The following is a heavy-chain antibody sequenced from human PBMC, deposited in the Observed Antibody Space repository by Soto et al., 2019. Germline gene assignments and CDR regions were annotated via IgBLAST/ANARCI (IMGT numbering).Heavy chain of an antibody. J-gene: IGHJ4*02. D-gene: IGHD3-9*01. Sequence: GGSLRLSCAASGFTFSNAWMSWVRQAPGKGLEWVGRIKSKTDGGTTDYAAPVKGRFTISRDDSKNTLYLQMNSLKTEDTAVYYCARYKRSDRTLPYFDYWGQGTLVTVSS. V-gene: IGHV3-15*01. CDR3: ARYKRSDRTLPYFDY. CDR2: IKSKTDGGTT. CDR1: GFTFSNAW.